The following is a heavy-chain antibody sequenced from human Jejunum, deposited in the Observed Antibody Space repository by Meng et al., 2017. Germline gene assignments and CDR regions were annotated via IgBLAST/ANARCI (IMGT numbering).Heavy chain of an antibody. CDR2: MHQSESS. J-gene: IGHJ4*02. Sequence: QVEAHGSGPGLVRTAGASSLTGAVTGGLSSRYVLSWVRQPPGKGLEWIGEMHQSESSNYNPSLKSRIIMSVDESKNHFSLKLNSVTAADTAVYYCARGWKYAWFNWGQGTLVTVSS. CDR3: ARGWKYAWFN. CDR1: GGLSSRYV. V-gene: IGHV4-4*02. D-gene: IGHD1-7*01.